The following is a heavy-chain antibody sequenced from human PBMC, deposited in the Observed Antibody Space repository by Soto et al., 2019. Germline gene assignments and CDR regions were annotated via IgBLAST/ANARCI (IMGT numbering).Heavy chain of an antibody. Sequence: SETLSLTCAVSGYSISSGYYWGWIRQPPGKGLEWFGSIYHSGSTYYNPSLKSRVTISVDTSKNQFSLKLSSVTAADTAVYYCARVRSSPFRYFDYWGQGTLVTVSS. CDR2: IYHSGST. CDR1: GYSISSGYY. V-gene: IGHV4-38-2*01. CDR3: ARVRSSPFRYFDY. J-gene: IGHJ4*02.